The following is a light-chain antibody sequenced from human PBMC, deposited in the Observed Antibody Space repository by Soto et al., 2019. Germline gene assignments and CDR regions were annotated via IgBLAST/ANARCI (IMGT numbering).Light chain of an antibody. J-gene: IGKJ1*01. CDR2: GAS. V-gene: IGKV3-20*01. CDR1: ESVSTSY. CDR3: QQFGSSRWT. Sequence: EIVLTQSPGTLSLSPGERATVSCRASESVSTSYLAWFQQKPGQAPRLLIYGASRRASGIPDRFSGSGSGTDFTLTISRLEPEDFAVYYCQQFGSSRWTFGQGTKVEIK.